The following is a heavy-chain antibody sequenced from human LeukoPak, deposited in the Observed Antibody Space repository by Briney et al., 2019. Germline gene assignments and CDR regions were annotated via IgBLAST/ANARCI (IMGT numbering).Heavy chain of an antibody. Sequence: GGSLRLSCAASGFTFSSYAMHWVRQAPGKGLEWVAVISYDGSNKYYADSVKGRFTISRDNSKNTLYLQMNSLRAEDTAVYYCARRHDSSGGFDYWDQGTLLTVSS. D-gene: IGHD3-22*01. CDR3: ARRHDSSGGFDY. CDR1: GFTFSSYA. CDR2: ISYDGSNK. V-gene: IGHV3-30-3*01. J-gene: IGHJ4*02.